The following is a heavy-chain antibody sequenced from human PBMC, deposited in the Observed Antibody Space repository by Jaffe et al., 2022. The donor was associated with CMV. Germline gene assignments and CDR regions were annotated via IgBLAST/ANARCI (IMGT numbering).Heavy chain of an antibody. V-gene: IGHV4-34*01. Sequence: QVQLQQWGAGLLKPSETLSLTCAVYGGSFSGYYWSWIRQPPGKGLEWIGEINHSGSTNYNPSLKSRVTISVDTSKNQFSLKLSSVTAADTAVYYCARGLYSSGSFDYWGQGTLVTVSS. CDR2: INHSGST. CDR1: GGSFSGYY. J-gene: IGHJ4*02. CDR3: ARGLYSSGSFDY. D-gene: IGHD6-19*01.